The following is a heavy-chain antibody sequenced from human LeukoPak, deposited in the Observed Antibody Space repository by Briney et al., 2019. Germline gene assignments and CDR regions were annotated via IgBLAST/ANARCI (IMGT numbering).Heavy chain of an antibody. D-gene: IGHD4-17*01. CDR1: GYTFSRYT. Sequence: GGSLRLSCAASGYTFSRYTLNWVRQAPGKGLEWVSSISTSSRYIYYADSVKGRFTISRDNAKNSLFLQVNSLRAEDTAVYYCAKVRYGDFDHWGQGTLVTVSS. J-gene: IGHJ5*02. CDR3: AKVRYGDFDH. CDR2: ISTSSRYI. V-gene: IGHV3-21*01.